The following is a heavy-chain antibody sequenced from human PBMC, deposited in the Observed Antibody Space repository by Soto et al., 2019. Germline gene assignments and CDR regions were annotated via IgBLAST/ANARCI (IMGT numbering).Heavy chain of an antibody. CDR1: GGSFSGYY. Sequence: SETLSLTCAVYGGSFSGYYWSWIRQPPGKGLEWTGEINHSGSTNYNPSLKSRVTISVDTSKNQFSLKLSSVTAADTAVYYCARGSLMITFGGVIVIPAPYFDYWGQGTTVTVSS. V-gene: IGHV4-34*01. CDR2: INHSGST. J-gene: IGHJ4*03. D-gene: IGHD3-16*02. CDR3: ARGSLMITFGGVIVIPAPYFDY.